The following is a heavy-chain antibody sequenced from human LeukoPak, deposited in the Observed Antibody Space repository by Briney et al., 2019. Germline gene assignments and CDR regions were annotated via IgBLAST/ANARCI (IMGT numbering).Heavy chain of an antibody. CDR2: IYPGDSDT. J-gene: IGHJ6*02. V-gene: IGHV5-51*01. CDR1: GYSFTSYW. D-gene: IGHD6-19*01. CDR3: ARHIVYSSGWPNHMDV. Sequence: GESLKISCKGSGYSFTSYWIGWVRQMPGKGLEWMGIIYPGDSDTRYSPSFQGQVTISADKSISTAYLQWSSLKASDTAMYYCARHIVYSSGWPNHMDVWGQGTTVTVSS.